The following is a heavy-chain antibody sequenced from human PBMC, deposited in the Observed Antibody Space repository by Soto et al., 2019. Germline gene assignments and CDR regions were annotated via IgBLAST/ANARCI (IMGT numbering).Heavy chain of an antibody. D-gene: IGHD1-26*01. CDR3: ARDVSPRWELLLRGGFDF. V-gene: IGHV3-33*01. CDR2: IWYDGSNK. J-gene: IGHJ3*01. CDR1: GFTFSSYG. Sequence: GGSLRLSCAASGFTFSSYGMHWVRQAPGKGLEWVAVIWYDGSNKYYADSVKGRFTISRDNSNKPLYLQMNSLKAEDTAVYYCARDVSPRWELLLRGGFDFWGQGTTVTVSS.